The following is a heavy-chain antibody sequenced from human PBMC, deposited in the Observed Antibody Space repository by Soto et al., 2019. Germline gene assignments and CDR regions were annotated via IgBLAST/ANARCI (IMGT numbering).Heavy chain of an antibody. CDR2: MYSSGRT. CDR1: GGSISSYY. D-gene: IGHD3-22*01. CDR3: ARDYYDSSGYSGWFDT. Sequence: QVQLQESGPGLVKPSETLSLICTVSGGSISSYYWSWIRQPAGKGLEWIGRMYSSGRTYYNPSLKSRVTMSVDTSKNQFSLKLSSVTAADTAVYSCARDYYDSSGYSGWFDTWGQGTLVTVSS. V-gene: IGHV4-4*07. J-gene: IGHJ5*02.